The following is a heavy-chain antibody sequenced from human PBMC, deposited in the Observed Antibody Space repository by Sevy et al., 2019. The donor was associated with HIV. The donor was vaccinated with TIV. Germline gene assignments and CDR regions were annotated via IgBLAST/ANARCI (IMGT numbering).Heavy chain of an antibody. CDR1: GFTFSSYS. Sequence: GGSLRLSCAASGFTFSSYSMNWVRQAPGKGLEWVSSISSSSSYIYYADSVKGRLTISRDNAKNSLYLQMNSLRAEDTAVYYCARLPQYSDPFDYWGQGTLVTVSS. J-gene: IGHJ4*02. V-gene: IGHV3-21*01. D-gene: IGHD5-12*01. CDR2: ISSSSSYI. CDR3: ARLPQYSDPFDY.